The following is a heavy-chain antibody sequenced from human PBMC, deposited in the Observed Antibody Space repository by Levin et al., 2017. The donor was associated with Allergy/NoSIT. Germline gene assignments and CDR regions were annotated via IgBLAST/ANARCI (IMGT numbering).Heavy chain of an antibody. J-gene: IGHJ6*03. Sequence: SVKVSCKASGGTFSSYAISWVRQAPGQGLEWMGGIIPIFGTANYAQKFQGRVTITADKSTSTAYMELSSLRSEDTAVYYCAAVRLVPRYYYYYMDVWGKGTTVTVSS. V-gene: IGHV1-69*06. CDR2: IIPIFGTA. D-gene: IGHD6-19*01. CDR1: GGTFSSYA. CDR3: AAVRLVPRYYYYYMDV.